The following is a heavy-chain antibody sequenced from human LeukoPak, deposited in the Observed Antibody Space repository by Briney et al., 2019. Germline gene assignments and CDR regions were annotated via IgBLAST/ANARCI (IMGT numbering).Heavy chain of an antibody. D-gene: IGHD6-13*01. CDR1: GGSISRYY. J-gene: IGHJ6*02. CDR2: IYYSGST. V-gene: IGHV4-59*01. Sequence: SETLSLTCPGSGGSISRYYRSWIRQPPGKGPELNWYIYYSGSTNYNPSLKSRVTISVDTSKNQFSLKLSSVTAADTAVYYCARDSRSSSWYKNYYYYYGMDVWGQGTTVTVSS. CDR3: ARDSRSSSWYKNYYYYYGMDV.